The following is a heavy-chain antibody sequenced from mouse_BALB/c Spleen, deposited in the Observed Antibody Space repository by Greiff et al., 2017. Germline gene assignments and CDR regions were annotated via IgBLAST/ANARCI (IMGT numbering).Heavy chain of an antibody. CDR2: ILPGSGST. J-gene: IGHJ3*01. D-gene: IGHD1-1*02. Sequence: QVQLKQSGAELMKPGASVKISCKATGYTFSSYWIEWVKQRPGHGLEWIGEILPGSGSTNYNEKFKGKATFTADTSSSTAYMQLSSLTSEDSAVYYCARAGGSQIAYWGQGTLVTVSA. CDR1: GYTFSSYW. V-gene: IGHV1-9*01. CDR3: ARAGGSQIAY.